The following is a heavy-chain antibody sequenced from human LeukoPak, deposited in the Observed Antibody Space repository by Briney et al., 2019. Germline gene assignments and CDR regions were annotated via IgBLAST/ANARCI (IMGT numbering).Heavy chain of an antibody. Sequence: GGSLRLSCAASGFIFSTYPMSWVRQAPGRGLEWVSAITGSGDNIYYADSVKGRFTISRYNSKNTLFLQMNSLRVEDTAVYYCAKENPVGGTNYFDYWGQGTLVTVSS. D-gene: IGHD1-26*01. CDR2: ITGSGDNI. V-gene: IGHV3-23*01. CDR1: GFIFSTYP. J-gene: IGHJ4*02. CDR3: AKENPVGGTNYFDY.